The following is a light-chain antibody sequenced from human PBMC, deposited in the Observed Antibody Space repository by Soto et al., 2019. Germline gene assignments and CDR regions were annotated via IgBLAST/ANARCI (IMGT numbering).Light chain of an antibody. CDR1: QNISKF. J-gene: IGKJ1*01. CDR2: KTS. V-gene: IGKV1-5*03. CDR3: QQWSLYSWT. Sequence: DIQMTESPSPRSASVGDGVIITFRACQNISKFLNWDQQKPGKVPSLLIYKTSTLEDGVPSRFSGTGSGTDFTLTIYNLQPDDVATYYCQQWSLYSWTCGQGTKVDIK.